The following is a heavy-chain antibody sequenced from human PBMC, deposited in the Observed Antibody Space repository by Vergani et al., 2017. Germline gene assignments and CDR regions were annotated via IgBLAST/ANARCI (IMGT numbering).Heavy chain of an antibody. CDR1: GGSFSGYY. V-gene: IGHV4-34*01. J-gene: IGHJ5*02. CDR3: ARGGRMARGVINWFDP. CDR2: INHSGST. D-gene: IGHD3-10*01. Sequence: QVQLQQWGAGLLKPSETLSLTCAVYGGSFSGYYWSWIRQPPGKGLEWIGEINHSGSTNYNPSLKSRVTISVDTSKNQFSLKLSSVTAADTAVYYCARGGRMARGVINWFDPWGQGTLVTVSS.